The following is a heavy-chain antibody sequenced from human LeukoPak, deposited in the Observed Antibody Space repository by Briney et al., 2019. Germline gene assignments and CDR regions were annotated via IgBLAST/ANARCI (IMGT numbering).Heavy chain of an antibody. J-gene: IGHJ6*03. V-gene: IGHV3-20*04. Sequence: GGSLRLSCAASGFTFDDYGMSWVRQAPGKGLEWVSGINWNGGSTGYADSVKGRFTISRDNSKDMLYLQMNDLRAEDTAVYYCTSDYGLYYYYMALWGKGTTVTVS. CDR2: INWNGGST. D-gene: IGHD4/OR15-4a*01. CDR3: TSDYGLYYYYMAL. CDR1: GFTFDDYG.